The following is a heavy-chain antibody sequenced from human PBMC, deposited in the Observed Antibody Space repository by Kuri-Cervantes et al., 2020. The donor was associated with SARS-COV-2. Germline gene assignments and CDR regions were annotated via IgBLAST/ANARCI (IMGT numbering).Heavy chain of an antibody. D-gene: IGHD3-3*02. J-gene: IGHJ5*02. CDR1: GFTVSSNY. CDR2: IKQDGSEK. CDR3: ARGLAFDP. Sequence: GESLKISCAASGFTVSSNYMSWVRQAPGKGLEWVANIKQDGSEKYYVDSVKGRFTTSRDNAKNSLYLQMNSLRAEDTAVYYCARGLAFDPWGQGTLVTVSS. V-gene: IGHV3-7*05.